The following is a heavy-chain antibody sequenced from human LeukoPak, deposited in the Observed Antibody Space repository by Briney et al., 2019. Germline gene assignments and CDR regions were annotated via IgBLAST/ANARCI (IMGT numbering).Heavy chain of an antibody. CDR3: ARLLDNDSSGDPDTFDM. CDR2: IYYNGKN. CDR1: GGSMSRHY. D-gene: IGHD3-22*01. V-gene: IGHV4-59*11. Sequence: SETLSLTCSVSGGSMSRHYWSWIRQPPGKGLEWIGYIYYNGKNYYNPSLQSRVTISIDTSKNLFSLKLTSVTAADTAVYSCARLLDNDSSGDPDTFDMWGQGTMVTVSS. J-gene: IGHJ3*02.